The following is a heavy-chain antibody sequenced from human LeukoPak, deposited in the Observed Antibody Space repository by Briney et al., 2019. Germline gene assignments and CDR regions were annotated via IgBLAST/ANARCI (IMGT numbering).Heavy chain of an antibody. V-gene: IGHV3-21*01. J-gene: IGHJ4*02. CDR2: ISSRSTYI. CDR1: GFTFSSHS. D-gene: IGHD3-10*01. CDR3: AKVGTGNQYGSGNFDF. Sequence: GGSLRLSCAASGFTFSSHSMNWVRQAPGKGLEWVSAISSRSTYIKYADSVKGRFTISRDNAKASVYLQMDSLRAEDTAVYYCAKVGTGNQYGSGNFDFWGQGTLVTVSS.